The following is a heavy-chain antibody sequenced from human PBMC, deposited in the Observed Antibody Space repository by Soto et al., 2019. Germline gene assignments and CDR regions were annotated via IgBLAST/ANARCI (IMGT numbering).Heavy chain of an antibody. CDR3: ARWIYCGGDCYWLDF. Sequence: PPETLSLTCTVSGGSISTYYWSWIRQPPGKGLEWIGYIYYSGSTNYNPSLRSRVTISVDTSKNQFSLNLNSVTAADTAVYYCARWIYCGGDCYWLDFWGQGTLVTVSS. CDR1: GGSISTYY. D-gene: IGHD2-21*02. V-gene: IGHV4-59*01. J-gene: IGHJ4*02. CDR2: IYYSGST.